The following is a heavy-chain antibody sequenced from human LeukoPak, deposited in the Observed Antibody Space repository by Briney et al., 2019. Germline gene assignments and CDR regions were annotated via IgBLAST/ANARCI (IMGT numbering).Heavy chain of an antibody. CDR3: AKRSGQTWSYFDY. D-gene: IGHD6-19*01. V-gene: IGHV3-9*01. CDR2: ISWNSDNI. J-gene: IGHJ4*02. Sequence: GGSLRLSCAASGFTFDDYAFDWVRQAPGKGLEWVSSISWNSDNIAYADSVKGRFTISRDNAKHSLYLQMNGLRADDTALYYCAKRSGQTWSYFDYWGQGTLVTVSS. CDR1: GFTFDDYA.